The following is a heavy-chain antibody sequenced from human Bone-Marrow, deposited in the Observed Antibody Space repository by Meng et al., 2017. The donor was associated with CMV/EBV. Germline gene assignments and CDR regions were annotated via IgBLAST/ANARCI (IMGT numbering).Heavy chain of an antibody. V-gene: IGHV4-61*01. CDR2: IYYSGST. Sequence: SETLSLTCTVSGGSVSSGSYYWSWIRQPPGKGLEWIGYIYYSGSTNYNPSLKSRVTISVDTSKNQFSLKLSSVTAADTAVYYCARVQSGGNGVPAAKPFDYWGQGTLVTVSS. J-gene: IGHJ4*02. D-gene: IGHD2-2*02. CDR3: ARVQSGGNGVPAAKPFDY. CDR1: GGSVSSGSYY.